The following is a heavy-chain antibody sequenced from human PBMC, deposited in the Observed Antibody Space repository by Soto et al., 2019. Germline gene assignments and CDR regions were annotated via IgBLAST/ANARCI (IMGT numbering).Heavy chain of an antibody. J-gene: IGHJ5*02. CDR1: GFTFSSYS. D-gene: IGHD3-22*01. V-gene: IGHV3-21*01. CDR2: ISSSSSYI. Sequence: RLSCAASGFTFSSYSMNWVRQAPGKGLEWVSSISSSSSYIYYADSVKGRFTISRDNAKNSLYLQMNSLRAEDTAVYYCARWGSDDSSGYHLWRQGTLVTVSS. CDR3: ARWGSDDSSGYHL.